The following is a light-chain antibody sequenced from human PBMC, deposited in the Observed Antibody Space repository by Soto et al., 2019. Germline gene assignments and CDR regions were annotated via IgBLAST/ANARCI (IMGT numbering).Light chain of an antibody. Sequence: EIVLTQSPGTLSLPLGARATLSCRASQIVSTTFLAWYHQKVGQPPRLLLYGSSNRAPGIPDRFSGSGSGTDFTLTITGLEPEDFAMYYCQQYGSSPMYTFGQGTKLEMK. J-gene: IGKJ2*01. CDR3: QQYGSSPMYT. V-gene: IGKV3-20*01. CDR1: QIVSTTF. CDR2: GSS.